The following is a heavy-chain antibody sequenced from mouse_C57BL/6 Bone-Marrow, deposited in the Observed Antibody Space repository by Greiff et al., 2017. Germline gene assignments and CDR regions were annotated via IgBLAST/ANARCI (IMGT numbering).Heavy chain of an antibody. Sequence: QVQLQQPGAELVKPGASVKMSCKASGYTFTSYWIPWVKQRPGRGLEWIGRIYPDSGGTKYNEKCKSKATLTVDKPSSTAYMQRSRLTSEDSAVYYCARSKSGTYYFDYWGQGTTLTVSS. V-gene: IGHV1-72*01. D-gene: IGHD4-1*01. CDR3: ARSKSGTYYFDY. CDR2: IYPDSGGT. J-gene: IGHJ2*01. CDR1: GYTFTSYW.